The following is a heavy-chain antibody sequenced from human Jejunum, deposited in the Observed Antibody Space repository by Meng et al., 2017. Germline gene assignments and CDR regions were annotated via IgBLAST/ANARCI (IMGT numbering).Heavy chain of an antibody. CDR2: IKPDGSET. D-gene: IGHD3-9*01. J-gene: IGHJ4*02. CDR1: GFTFSRYW. Sequence: GESLKISCEASGFTFSRYWMSWVRQAPGKGLEWVAVIKPDGSETGYVESLKGRLTISRDNAKNSLYLQMNNLRAEDTAVYYCATHNDWRFDYWGQGTLVTVSS. CDR3: ATHNDWRFDY. V-gene: IGHV3-7*01.